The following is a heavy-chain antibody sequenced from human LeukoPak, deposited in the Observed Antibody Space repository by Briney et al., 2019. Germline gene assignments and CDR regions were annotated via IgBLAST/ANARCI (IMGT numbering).Heavy chain of an antibody. D-gene: IGHD4-17*01. CDR2: IYPGDSDT. J-gene: IGHJ3*02. Sequence: GESLKISCKGSGYSFTSYWIGWMRQMPGKGLEWMGIIYPGDSDTRYSPSFQGQVTISADKSISTAYLQWSSLKASDTAMYYCASTTVTTMYPDAFDIWGQGTMVTVSS. CDR3: ASTTVTTMYPDAFDI. CDR1: GYSFTSYW. V-gene: IGHV5-51*01.